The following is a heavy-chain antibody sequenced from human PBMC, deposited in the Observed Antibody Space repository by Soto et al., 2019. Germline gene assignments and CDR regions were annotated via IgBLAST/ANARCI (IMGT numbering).Heavy chain of an antibody. CDR3: AREGEEVAGQGEFDY. J-gene: IGHJ4*01. D-gene: IGHD6-19*01. V-gene: IGHV4-30-2*01. CDR1: GGSIGSGGYS. CDR2: MYHSGST. Sequence: SETLSLTCAVSGGSIGSGGYSWSWIRQPPGKGREGIGYMYHSGSTYYNPSLKRRVPISIHRSKNQFSPKLSFVTAADMAVYYCAREGEEVAGQGEFDYWGQGTQVTVSS.